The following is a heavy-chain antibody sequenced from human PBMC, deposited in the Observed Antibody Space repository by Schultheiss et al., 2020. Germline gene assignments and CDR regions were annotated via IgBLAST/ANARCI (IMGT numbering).Heavy chain of an antibody. CDR2: IKSKNDGETI. J-gene: IGHJ3*02. D-gene: IGHD3-22*01. Sequence: GESLKISCAASGFTFSGSAMHWVRQASGKGLEWVGRIKSKNDGETIDYAAPVKGRFTISRDDSKDTLFVQMSGLKAEDTAIYYCTTRTYYYDSSGYTGGDIWGQGTEVTVSS. V-gene: IGHV3-15*01. CDR1: GFTFSGSA. CDR3: TTRTYYYDSSGYTGGDI.